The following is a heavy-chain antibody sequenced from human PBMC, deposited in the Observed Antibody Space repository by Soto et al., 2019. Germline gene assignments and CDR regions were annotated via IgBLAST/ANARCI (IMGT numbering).Heavy chain of an antibody. D-gene: IGHD3-9*01. Sequence: LQMQQSGPGLVRPSETLSLTCSVSGGSVSSPGYYWSWVRQSPGEGLEWIGSVSYSGRTYYKPSLRGRVTSSLDTSKNQFSLRLTSVTAADTAVYYCARPETDYFLAIDYWGQGTLVTVSS. CDR2: VSYSGRT. CDR3: ARPETDYFLAIDY. V-gene: IGHV4-39*01. J-gene: IGHJ4*02. CDR1: GGSVSSPGYY.